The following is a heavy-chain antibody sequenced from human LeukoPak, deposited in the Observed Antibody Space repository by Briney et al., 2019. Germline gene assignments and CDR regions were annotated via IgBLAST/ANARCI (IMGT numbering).Heavy chain of an antibody. CDR3: ARDMAVLDQYSSSSLGAFDI. CDR1: GYTFTGYY. V-gene: IGHV1-46*01. J-gene: IGHJ3*02. CDR2: INPSGGSA. D-gene: IGHD6-6*01. Sequence: ASVKVSCEASGYTFTGYYMHWVRQAPGQGLEWMGIINPSGGSATYAQKFQGRVTMTRDTSTSTVYMELSSLRSEDTAVFYCARDMAVLDQYSSSSLGAFDIWGQGTMVTVSS.